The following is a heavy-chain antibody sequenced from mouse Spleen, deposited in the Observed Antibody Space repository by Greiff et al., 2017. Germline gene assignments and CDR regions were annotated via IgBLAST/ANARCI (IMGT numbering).Heavy chain of an antibody. CDR3: ARFYSNYGDYFDY. V-gene: IGHV5-9*04. CDR2: MNSGGDNI. J-gene: IGHJ2*01. CDR1: GFTFSSYI. Sequence: EVKVVESGGGLVKPGGSLKLSCAASGFTFSSYIMSWVRQSPAKRLEWVASMNSGGDNIYYLDSVKGRFTLSRDNARNTLYLQMSSLRSEDTAMYFCARFYSNYGDYFDYWGQGTTLTVSS. D-gene: IGHD2-5*01.